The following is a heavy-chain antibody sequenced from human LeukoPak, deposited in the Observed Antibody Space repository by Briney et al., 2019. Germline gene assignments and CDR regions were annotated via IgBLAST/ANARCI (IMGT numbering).Heavy chain of an antibody. CDR2: ISDSGGST. CDR1: GITLSNYG. CDR3: AKRGVVIRVILVGFHKEAYYFDS. J-gene: IGHJ4*02. V-gene: IGHV3-23*01. Sequence: GGSLRLSCAVSGITLSNYGMSWVRQASGKGLEWVAGISDSGGSTNYADSVKGRFTISRDNPKNTLYLQMNSLRAEDTAVYFCAKRGVVIRVILVGFHKEAYYFDSWGQGALVTVSS. D-gene: IGHD3-22*01.